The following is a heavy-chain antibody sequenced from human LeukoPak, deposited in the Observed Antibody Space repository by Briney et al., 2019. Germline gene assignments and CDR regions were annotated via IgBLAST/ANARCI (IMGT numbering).Heavy chain of an antibody. J-gene: IGHJ6*02. V-gene: IGHV3-23*01. CDR3: AKDVTYYYGSGSQPFPRQMDV. Sequence: GGSLRLSCAASGFTYSTYAMTWVRQAPGKGLEWVSAISGSGVTTYFADSVRGRFTISRDNSKNTLYLQMNSLRAEDTAVYYCAKDVTYYYGSGSQPFPRQMDVWGQGTTVTVSS. D-gene: IGHD3-10*01. CDR2: ISGSGVTT. CDR1: GFTYSTYA.